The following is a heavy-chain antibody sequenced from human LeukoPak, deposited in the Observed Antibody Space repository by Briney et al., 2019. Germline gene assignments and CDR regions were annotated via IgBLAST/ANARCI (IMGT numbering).Heavy chain of an antibody. J-gene: IGHJ3*01. CDR2: ISGSGGST. CDR3: ARDLQTGLAFDA. Sequence: PGGSLRLSCAASGFTFSSYAMNWVRQAPGKGLEWVSAISGSGGSTYYADSVKGRFTISRDNSKNTLYLQMNSLRVEDTAVYYCARDLQTGLAFDAWGQGTVVAVSS. D-gene: IGHD7-27*01. CDR1: GFTFSSYA. V-gene: IGHV3-23*01.